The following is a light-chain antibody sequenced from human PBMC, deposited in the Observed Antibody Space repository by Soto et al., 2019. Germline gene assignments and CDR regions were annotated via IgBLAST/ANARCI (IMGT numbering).Light chain of an antibody. CDR2: KAS. J-gene: IGKJ2*01. CDR3: QQYSSYPYT. V-gene: IGKV1-5*03. Sequence: DIQMTQSPSTLSASVGDRVTITCRASQSIKNWLAWYQQRPGKAPKLLIYKASSLETGVPSRVSGSGSGTEFTLTISSLQPEDFATYYCQQYSSYPYTFGQGTKLEIK. CDR1: QSIKNW.